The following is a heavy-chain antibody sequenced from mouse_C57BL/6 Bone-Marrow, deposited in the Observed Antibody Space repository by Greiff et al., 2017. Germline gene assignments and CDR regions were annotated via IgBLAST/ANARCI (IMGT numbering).Heavy chain of an antibody. V-gene: IGHV1-26*01. CDR1: GYTFTDYY. J-gene: IGHJ1*03. CDR2: INPNNGGT. Sequence: VQLQQSGPELVKPGASVKISCKASGYTFTDYYMNWVKQSHGKSLEWIGDINPNNGGTSYNQKFKGKATLTVDKSSSTAYMELRSLTSEDSAVYYCARITTVVVSYWYFDVWGTGTTVTVSS. D-gene: IGHD1-1*01. CDR3: ARITTVVVSYWYFDV.